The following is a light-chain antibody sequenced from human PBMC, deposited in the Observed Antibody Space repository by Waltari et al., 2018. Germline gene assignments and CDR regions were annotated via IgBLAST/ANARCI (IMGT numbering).Light chain of an antibody. J-gene: IGLJ3*02. V-gene: IGLV1-40*01. CDR2: RDN. Sequence: QSVLTQPPSVSGAPGQRVTISCTGSNSNIGARHDVHWYQQVPGEAPRLLIYRDNNRPSGVPDRFSGSKSGTSASLAITGLQPGDEADYYCQSYDSSLSGVLFGGGTKLTVL. CDR3: QSYDSSLSGVL. CDR1: NSNIGARHD.